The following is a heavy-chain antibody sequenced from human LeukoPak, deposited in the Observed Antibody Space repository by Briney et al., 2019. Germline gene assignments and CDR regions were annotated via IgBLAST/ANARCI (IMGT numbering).Heavy chain of an antibody. CDR1: GYSINSGYY. Sequence: SETLSLTCTVSGYSINSGYYWSWIRQPPGKRLEWIGSIYYSGSTYSNPTLKSRLTISVDTSKNQISLNLTSVTAADTAVYYCARSDYGEGYFDYWGQGTLVTVSS. D-gene: IGHD4-17*01. J-gene: IGHJ4*02. CDR3: ARSDYGEGYFDY. V-gene: IGHV4-38-2*02. CDR2: IYYSGST.